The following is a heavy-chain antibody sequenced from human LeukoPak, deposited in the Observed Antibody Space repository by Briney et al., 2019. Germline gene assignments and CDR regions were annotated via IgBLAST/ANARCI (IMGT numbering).Heavy chain of an antibody. J-gene: IGHJ4*02. Sequence: GGSLRLSCAASGFTFSSYAMHWVRQAPGKGLEWVAVISYDGSNKYYADSVKGRFTISRDNSKNTLYLQMNSLRAEDTAVYYCAKDGSSGWYVVLDYWGQGTLVTVSS. V-gene: IGHV3-30-3*01. D-gene: IGHD6-19*01. CDR3: AKDGSSGWYVVLDY. CDR2: ISYDGSNK. CDR1: GFTFSSYA.